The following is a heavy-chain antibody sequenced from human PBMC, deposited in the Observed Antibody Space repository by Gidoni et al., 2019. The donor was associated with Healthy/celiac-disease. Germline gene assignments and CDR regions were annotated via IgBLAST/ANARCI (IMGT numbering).Heavy chain of an antibody. D-gene: IGHD3-10*01. CDR2: ISSSSSTI. CDR1: GFTCSSYS. J-gene: IGHJ3*02. Sequence: EVQLVESGGGWVQPGGSLRLAWAASGFTCSSYSMNWVRQAPGKGLEWVSYISSSSSTIYYADSVKGRFTISRDNAKHSLYLHMNSLRAEDTAVYYCANSMVRGVIIDAFDIWGQGTMVTVSS. V-gene: IGHV3-48*01. CDR3: ANSMVRGVIIDAFDI.